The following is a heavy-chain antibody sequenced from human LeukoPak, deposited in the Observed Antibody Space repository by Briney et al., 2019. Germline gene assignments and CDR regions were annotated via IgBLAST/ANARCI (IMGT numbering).Heavy chain of an antibody. CDR2: IYTSGST. CDR3: ATDSGDIVATRLDY. V-gene: IGHV4-61*02. CDR1: GGSITSSSYY. D-gene: IGHD5-12*01. J-gene: IGHJ4*02. Sequence: PSETLSLTCSVSGGSITSSSYYWSWIRQPAGKGLEWIGRIYTSGSTNYNPSLKSRVTISVDTSKNQFSLKLSSATAADTAVYYCATDSGDIVATRLDYWGQGTLVTVSS.